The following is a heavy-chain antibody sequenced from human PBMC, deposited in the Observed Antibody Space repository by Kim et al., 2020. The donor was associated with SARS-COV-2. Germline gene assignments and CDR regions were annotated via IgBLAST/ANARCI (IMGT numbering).Heavy chain of an antibody. D-gene: IGHD1-26*01. V-gene: IGHV4-34*01. Sequence: SNPSLKSRVTISVDTSKNQFSLKLSSVTAADTAVYYCARVSGGGSYLFDYWGQGTLVTVSS. CDR3: ARVSGGGSYLFDY. J-gene: IGHJ4*02.